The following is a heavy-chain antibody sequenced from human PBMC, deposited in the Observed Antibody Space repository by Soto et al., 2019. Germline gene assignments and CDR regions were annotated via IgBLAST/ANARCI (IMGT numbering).Heavy chain of an antibody. D-gene: IGHD5-12*01. CDR2: ISYDGSNK. J-gene: IGHJ6*02. CDR3: AKDHRGYSGYDGTDYYYGMDV. Sequence: QVQLVESGGGVVQPGRSLRLSCAASGFTFSSYGMHWVRQAPGKGLEWVAVISYDGSNKYYADSVKGRFTISRDNSKNTLYLQMNSLRAEDTAVYYCAKDHRGYSGYDGTDYYYGMDVWGQGTTVTVSS. CDR1: GFTFSSYG. V-gene: IGHV3-30*18.